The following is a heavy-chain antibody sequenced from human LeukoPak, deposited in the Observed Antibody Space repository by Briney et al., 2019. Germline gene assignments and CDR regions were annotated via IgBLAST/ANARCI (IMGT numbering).Heavy chain of an antibody. J-gene: IGHJ4*02. Sequence: SVTVSCKTSGFTFTSSAMQWVRQARGQRLEWIGWIVVGSGNTNYAQKFQERVTITRDMSTSTAYMELSSLRSEDTAVYYCAAVSIVGALDYDYWGQGTLVTVSS. V-gene: IGHV1-58*02. CDR2: IVVGSGNT. D-gene: IGHD1-26*01. CDR3: AAVSIVGALDYDY. CDR1: GFTFTSSA.